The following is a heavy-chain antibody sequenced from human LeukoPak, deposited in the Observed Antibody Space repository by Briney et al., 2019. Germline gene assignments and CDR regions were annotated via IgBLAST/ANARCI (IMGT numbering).Heavy chain of an antibody. Sequence: GASVKVSCKASGYTFTSYGISWVRQAPGQGLEWMGWISTYNGNTNYAQKLQGRVTMTTDTSTSTAYMELRSLRSDGTAVYYCARDLHRVVVRGVPHYYYYMDVWGKGTTVTISS. D-gene: IGHD3-10*01. J-gene: IGHJ6*03. CDR1: GYTFTSYG. V-gene: IGHV1-18*01. CDR2: ISTYNGNT. CDR3: ARDLHRVVVRGVPHYYYYMDV.